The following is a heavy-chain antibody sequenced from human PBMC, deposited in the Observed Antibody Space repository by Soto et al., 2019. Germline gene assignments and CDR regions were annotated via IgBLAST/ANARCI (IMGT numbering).Heavy chain of an antibody. Sequence: EVQLLESGGGLVQPGGSLRLSCAASGFTFSSYAMRWVRQAPGKGLEWVSAISGSGGSTYYADSVKGRFTISRDNSKNMLYLQMNSLRSEDTAVYYGARRGPGTYFDYWGQGTLVTVSS. V-gene: IGHV3-23*01. J-gene: IGHJ4*02. CDR2: ISGSGGST. D-gene: IGHD6-13*01. CDR1: GFTFSSYA. CDR3: ARRGPGTYFDY.